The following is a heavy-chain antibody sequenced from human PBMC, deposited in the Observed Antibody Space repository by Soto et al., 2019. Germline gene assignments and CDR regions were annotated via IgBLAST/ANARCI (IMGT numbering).Heavy chain of an antibody. J-gene: IGHJ4*02. CDR1: GFTFSRYA. D-gene: IGHD6-19*01. V-gene: IGHV3-23*01. CDR3: AKAGGIAVPGTHLDY. Sequence: EVQRLESGGGSVQPGGSLRLSCAASGFTFSRYAMSWVRQAPGKGLEWVSAISGSGGSTNYADSVEGRFTISRDNSKNTLYLQMSSLRAEDTAVYYCAKAGGIAVPGTHLDYWGQGTLVTVSS. CDR2: ISGSGGST.